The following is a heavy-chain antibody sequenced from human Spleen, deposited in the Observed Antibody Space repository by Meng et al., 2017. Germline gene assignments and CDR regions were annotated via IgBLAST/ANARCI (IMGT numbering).Heavy chain of an antibody. CDR3: ARSSSAGLRYYFDY. V-gene: IGHV1-18*01. Sequence: VQLVQSGAEVKKPGASVNVSCAPSGYTFTSYGISWVRQAPGQGLEWMGWISGYNGNTNYAQKLQGRVTMTTDTSTSTAYMELRSLRSDDTAVYYCARSSSAGLRYYFDYWGQGTLVTVSS. CDR2: ISGYNGNT. CDR1: GYTFTSYG. J-gene: IGHJ4*02. D-gene: IGHD4-17*01.